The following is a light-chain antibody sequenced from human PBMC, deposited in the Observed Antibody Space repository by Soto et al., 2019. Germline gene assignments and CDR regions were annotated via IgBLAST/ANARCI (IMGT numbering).Light chain of an antibody. V-gene: IGLV2-8*01. J-gene: IGLJ1*01. CDR2: EVS. CDR1: SSDVGGSYY. CDR3: CSYAGSNNFAV. Sequence: QSALTQPPSASGSPGQSVTISCTGTSSDVGGSYYVSWYRQHPGKAPELLIYEVSRRPSGVPDRFSGSKSGNMASLTVSGLQADDEADYYCCSYAGSNNFAVFGTGTKLTVL.